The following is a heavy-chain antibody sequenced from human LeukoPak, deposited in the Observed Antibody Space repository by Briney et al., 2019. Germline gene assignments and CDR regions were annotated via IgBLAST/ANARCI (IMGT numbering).Heavy chain of an antibody. V-gene: IGHV1-2*02. J-gene: IGHJ5*02. D-gene: IGHD6-13*01. CDR3: ARVAYSSSWYGDNWFDP. CDR1: GYSFTGYY. Sequence: ASVKVSCKASGYSFTGYYMDGVRQAPGQGVGWMGGINPNSGGTNYAQKFQGRVTMNRDTSISTAYMELSRLRSDDTAVYYCARVAYSSSWYGDNWFDPWGQGTLVTVSS. CDR2: INPNSGGT.